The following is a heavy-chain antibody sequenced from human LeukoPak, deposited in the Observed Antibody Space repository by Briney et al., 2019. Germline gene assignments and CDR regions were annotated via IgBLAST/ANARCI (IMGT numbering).Heavy chain of an antibody. CDR3: ARGIESYGDYGY. CDR1: GGSFSGYY. CDR2: MYNSGST. J-gene: IGHJ4*02. Sequence: SETLSLTCAVYGGSFSGYYWSWIRQPPGKGLEWIAYMYNSGSTNYNPSLKSRVTISIDTSKNQFSLKLSSLTAADTAIYYCARGIESYGDYGYWGQGILVTVS. V-gene: IGHV4-59*01. D-gene: IGHD4-17*01.